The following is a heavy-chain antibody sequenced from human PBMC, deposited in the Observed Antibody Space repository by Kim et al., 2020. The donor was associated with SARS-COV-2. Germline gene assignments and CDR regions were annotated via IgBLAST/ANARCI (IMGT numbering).Heavy chain of an antibody. Sequence: SETLSLTCTVSGGSVSSGGYYWSWIRQNPGKGLEWIGYISSGGTYYNPSLKSRLTISVDTSQNHLSLKLTSVTAADTAIYYCARSQGPSDAFAYYLVFDGWGQGTLVTVSS. J-gene: IGHJ4*02. CDR1: GGSVSSGGYY. CDR2: ISSGGT. V-gene: IGHV4-31*03. CDR3: ARSQGPSDAFAYYLVFDG. D-gene: IGHD3-16*01.